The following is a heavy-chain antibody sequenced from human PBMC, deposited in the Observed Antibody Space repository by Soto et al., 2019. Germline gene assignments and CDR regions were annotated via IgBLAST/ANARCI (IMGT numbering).Heavy chain of an antibody. V-gene: IGHV3-30*18. CDR3: AKDLRVAVADTLFDY. J-gene: IGHJ4*02. CDR2: ISYDGSNK. D-gene: IGHD6-19*01. CDR1: GFTFSSYG. Sequence: GGSLRLSCAASGFTFSSYGMHWVRQAPGKGLEWVAVISYDGSNKYYADSVKGRFTISRDNSKNTLYLQMNSLRAEDTAVYYCAKDLRVAVADTLFDYWGQGTV.